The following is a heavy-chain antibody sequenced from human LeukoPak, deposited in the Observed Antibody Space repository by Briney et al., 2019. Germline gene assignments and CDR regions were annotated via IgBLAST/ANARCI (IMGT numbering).Heavy chain of an antibody. CDR3: ARDDGIAEAANRRSFDY. D-gene: IGHD6-19*01. J-gene: IGHJ4*02. Sequence: PGGSLRLSCAASGFTFSSYWMHWVRQAPGKGLVWVSRINSDGSSTSYADSVKGRFTISRDNAKNTLYLQMTSLRAEDTAVYYCARDDGIAEAANRRSFDYWGQGTLVTVSS. CDR1: GFTFSSYW. CDR2: INSDGSST. V-gene: IGHV3-74*01.